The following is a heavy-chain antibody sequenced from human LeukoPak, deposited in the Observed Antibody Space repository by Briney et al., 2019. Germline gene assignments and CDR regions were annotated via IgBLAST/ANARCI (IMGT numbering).Heavy chain of an antibody. D-gene: IGHD5-12*01. CDR1: GFTLSNYE. CDR3: ARVGVATTDY. J-gene: IGHJ4*02. V-gene: IGHV3-48*03. Sequence: GGSLRLSCAASGFTLSNYEMNWVRQAPGKGLEWVSYISSSGSTLFYADSVKGRFTISRDNARNSLYLQMNSLRAEDTAVYYCARVGVATTDYWGQGTLVTVSP. CDR2: ISSSGSTL.